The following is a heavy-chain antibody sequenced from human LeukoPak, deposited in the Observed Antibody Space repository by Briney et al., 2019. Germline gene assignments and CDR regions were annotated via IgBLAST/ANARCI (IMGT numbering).Heavy chain of an antibody. Sequence: ASVKVSCKASGYTFTSYDINWVRQATGQGLEWRGWMNPNSGNTGYAQKFQGRVTMTRNTSISTAYMELSSLRSGDTAVYYCARGLGLNYYDSSGSSFDIWGQGTMVTVSS. V-gene: IGHV1-8*01. CDR3: ARGLGLNYYDSSGSSFDI. J-gene: IGHJ3*02. CDR2: MNPNSGNT. D-gene: IGHD3-22*01. CDR1: GYTFTSYD.